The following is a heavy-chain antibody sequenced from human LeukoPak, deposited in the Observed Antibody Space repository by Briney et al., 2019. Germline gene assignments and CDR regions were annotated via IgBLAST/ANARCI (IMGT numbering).Heavy chain of an antibody. D-gene: IGHD3-3*01. CDR3: ARGRNFYYFDY. CDR1: GFTFNDYT. Sequence: GGSLRLSCAASGFTFNDYTMTWVRQAPGKGLEWVSSITGDCNYIFYADSVKGRFTISRDNAQNSLFLELNSLRGEDTAVYYCARGRNFYYFDYWGQGALVTVSS. J-gene: IGHJ4*02. CDR2: ITGDCNYI. V-gene: IGHV3-21*01.